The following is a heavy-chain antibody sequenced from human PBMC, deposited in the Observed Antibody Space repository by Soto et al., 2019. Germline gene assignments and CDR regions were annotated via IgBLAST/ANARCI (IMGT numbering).Heavy chain of an antibody. V-gene: IGHV3-30*18. CDR3: ANGDSSGFEYFQS. D-gene: IGHD3-22*01. CDR2: VSFDGTNK. J-gene: IGHJ1*01. CDR1: GFTFSSHG. Sequence: QVQLVESGGGVVQPGMTLRLSCPASGFTFSSHGMHWVRQAPGKGLEWVAVVSFDGTNKNYADSVRGRFTISRDNSKNTLYLQMSSLRAEDTAVYYCANGDSSGFEYFQSWGQGTLVTVSS.